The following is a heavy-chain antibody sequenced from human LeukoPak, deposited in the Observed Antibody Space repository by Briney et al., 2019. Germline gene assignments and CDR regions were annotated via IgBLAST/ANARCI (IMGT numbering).Heavy chain of an antibody. CDR2: IYSGGST. D-gene: IGHD5-24*01. CDR3: ARVRRDGYIGFDC. J-gene: IGHJ4*02. V-gene: IGHV3-53*01. Sequence: PGGSLRLSCAASGFTVSSNYMSWVRQAPGKGLEWVSVIYSGGSTYYADSVKGRFTISRDNSKNTLYLQMNSLRAEDTAVYYCARVRRDGYIGFDCWGQGTLVTVSS. CDR1: GFTVSSNY.